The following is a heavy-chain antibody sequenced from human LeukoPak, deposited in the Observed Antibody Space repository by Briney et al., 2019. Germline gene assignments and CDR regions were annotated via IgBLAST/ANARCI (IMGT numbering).Heavy chain of an antibody. CDR3: AKDYYDFWSGPPARPYSAFLLDY. Sequence: GGSLRLSCAASGFTFSSYAMSWVRQAPGKGLEWVSAISGSGGSTYYADSVKGRFTISRDNSKNTLCPQMNSLRAEDTAVYYCAKDYYDFWSGPPARPYSAFLLDYWGQGTLVTVSS. V-gene: IGHV3-23*01. D-gene: IGHD3-3*01. J-gene: IGHJ4*02. CDR2: ISGSGGST. CDR1: GFTFSSYA.